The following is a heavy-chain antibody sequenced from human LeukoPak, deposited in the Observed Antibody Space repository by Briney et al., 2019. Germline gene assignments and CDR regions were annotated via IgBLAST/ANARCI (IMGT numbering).Heavy chain of an antibody. CDR2: IIPIFGTA. CDR3: ARASLNTVTIIDDDAFDI. D-gene: IGHD4-17*01. Sequence: GSSVKVSCKASGGTFSSYAISWVRQAPGQGLEWMGRIIPIFGTANYAQKFQGRVTITTDESTSTAYMELSSLRSEDTAVYYCARASLNTVTIIDDDAFDIWGQGTMVTVSS. V-gene: IGHV1-69*05. CDR1: GGTFSSYA. J-gene: IGHJ3*02.